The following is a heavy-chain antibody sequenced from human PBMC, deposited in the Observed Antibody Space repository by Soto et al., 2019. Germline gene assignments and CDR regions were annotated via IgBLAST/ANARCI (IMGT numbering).Heavy chain of an antibody. CDR3: ARFDRKAPGGAFDI. Sequence: GASGKVFCKASGYTFTSYGVSWGGQAPGQGLEWMGWISAYNGNTNYAQKLQGRVTMTTDTSTSTAYMELRSLRSDDTAVYYCARFDRKAPGGAFDIWGQGTMVTVSS. CDR1: GYTFTSYG. CDR2: ISAYNGNT. D-gene: IGHD3-9*01. V-gene: IGHV1-18*01. J-gene: IGHJ3*02.